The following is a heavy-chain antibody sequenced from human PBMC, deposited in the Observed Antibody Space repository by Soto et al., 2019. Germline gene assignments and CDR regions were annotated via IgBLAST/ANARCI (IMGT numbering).Heavy chain of an antibody. D-gene: IGHD3-22*01. CDR3: ARELRTYYYDSSGYFSWFDP. CDR2: ISAYNGNT. V-gene: IGHV1-18*01. Sequence: ASVKVSCKASGYTFTSYGISWVRQAPGQGLEWMGWISAYNGNTNYAQKLQGRVTMTTDTSTSTAYMELRSLRSDDTAVYYCARELRTYYYDSSGYFSWFDPWGQGTLVTVSS. J-gene: IGHJ5*02. CDR1: GYTFTSYG.